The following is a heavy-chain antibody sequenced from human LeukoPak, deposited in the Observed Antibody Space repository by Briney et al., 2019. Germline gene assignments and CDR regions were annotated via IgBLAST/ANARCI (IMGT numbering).Heavy chain of an antibody. Sequence: SVKVSCKASGGTFSSYAISWVRQAPGQGLEWMGRIIPILGIANYAQKFQGRVTITADKSTSTAYMELSSLRSEDTAVYYCARDHGIVGATKELDYWGQGTLVTVSS. J-gene: IGHJ4*02. CDR2: IIPILGIA. D-gene: IGHD1-26*01. CDR1: GGTFSSYA. CDR3: ARDHGIVGATKELDY. V-gene: IGHV1-69*04.